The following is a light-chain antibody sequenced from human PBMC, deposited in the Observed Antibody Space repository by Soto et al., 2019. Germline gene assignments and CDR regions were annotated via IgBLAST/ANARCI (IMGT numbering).Light chain of an antibody. J-gene: IGKJ4*01. CDR2: DAS. Sequence: IQMTQSPSSLSASVGDRVTITCQASQEISNYLNWYQQKPGKAPKLLNYDASNFETGVPTTFSRSRSGAVFTFTISSLQPEDIPKYYCQQYDNLHSFGGGTKVEIK. CDR3: QQYDNLHS. CDR1: QEISNY. V-gene: IGKV1-33*01.